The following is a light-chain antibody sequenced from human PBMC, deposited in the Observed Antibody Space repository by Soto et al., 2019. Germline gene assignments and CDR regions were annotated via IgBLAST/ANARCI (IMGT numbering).Light chain of an antibody. V-gene: IGKV3-20*01. CDR2: HAS. CDR1: QSISGT. J-gene: IGKJ4*01. CDR3: QQYGSSIT. Sequence: EVLMTQSPATLSVSPGGRATLSCRASQSISGTLAWYQRKPGQAPRLLIYHASSRATGIPDRFSGSGSWADFTLPIRRLEPEDFAVYYCQQYGSSITFGGGTKVDIK.